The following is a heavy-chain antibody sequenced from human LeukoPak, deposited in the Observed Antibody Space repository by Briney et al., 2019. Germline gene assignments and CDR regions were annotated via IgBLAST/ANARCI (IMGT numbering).Heavy chain of an antibody. J-gene: IGHJ4*02. CDR1: GGSISSYY. Sequence: PSETLSLTCTVSGGSISSYYWSWIRQPPGKGLEWIGYIYYSGNTNYNPSLKSRVTISVDTSKDQFSLRLSSVTAADTAIYYCARAVSGRFDYWGQGTLVTVSS. V-gene: IGHV4-59*08. D-gene: IGHD6-19*01. CDR3: ARAVSGRFDY. CDR2: IYYSGNT.